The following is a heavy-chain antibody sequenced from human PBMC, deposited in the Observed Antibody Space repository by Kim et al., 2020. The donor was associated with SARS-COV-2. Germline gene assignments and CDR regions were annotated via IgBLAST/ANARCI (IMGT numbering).Heavy chain of an antibody. CDR2: IYSGGST. Sequence: GGSLRLSCAASGFTVSSNYMSWVRQAPGKGLEWVSVIYSGGSTYYADSVKGRFTISRDNSKNTLYLQMNSLRAEDTAVYYCAREVVPAYNWFDPWGQGTLVT. J-gene: IGHJ5*02. CDR3: AREVVPAYNWFDP. D-gene: IGHD2-2*01. V-gene: IGHV3-66*02. CDR1: GFTVSSNY.